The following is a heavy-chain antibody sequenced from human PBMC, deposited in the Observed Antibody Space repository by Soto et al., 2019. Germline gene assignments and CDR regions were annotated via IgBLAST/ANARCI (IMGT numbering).Heavy chain of an antibody. D-gene: IGHD3-10*01. J-gene: IGHJ3*01. Sequence: EVQLVESGGGLVLPGGSLRLSCAASGLTFSNYEMNWVRQAPGKGLEWVSYIGRGGTTTYYADSLKARFTISRDNAKNSLYLQMNSLRAKDTAVYYCATRSGGGGAFDFWGQGTMVTVSS. CDR2: IGRGGTTT. V-gene: IGHV3-48*03. CDR3: ATRSGGGGAFDF. CDR1: GLTFSNYE.